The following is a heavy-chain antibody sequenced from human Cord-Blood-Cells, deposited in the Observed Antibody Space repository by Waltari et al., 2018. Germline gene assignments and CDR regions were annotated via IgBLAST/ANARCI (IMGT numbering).Heavy chain of an antibody. V-gene: IGHV4-34*01. CDR3: ARLGIVGATTYYFDY. J-gene: IGHJ4*02. Sequence: QVQLQQWGAGLLKPSETLSLPCAVYGGSFRGYYCSWIGQPPGKGLEWIGEINHSGSTNYNPSLKSRVTISVDTSKNQFSLKLSSVTAADTAVYYCARLGIVGATTYYFDYWGQGTLVTVSS. CDR1: GGSFRGYY. CDR2: INHSGST. D-gene: IGHD1-26*01.